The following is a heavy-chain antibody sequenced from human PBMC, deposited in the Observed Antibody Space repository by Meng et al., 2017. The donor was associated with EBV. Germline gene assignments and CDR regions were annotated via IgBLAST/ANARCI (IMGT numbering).Heavy chain of an antibody. D-gene: IGHD3-10*01. J-gene: IGHJ4*02. CDR1: GGPFRYYA. CDR3: ASESGRGYTPDY. Sequence: QVQLVPSAAEVKKPGSSVKASCKTSGGPFRYYAISWVRQAPGQGLEWLGGFLPRLGAPNYAQKFHGRVKITADESTSTHYMDLSSLRSEDTAIYYCASESGRGYTPDYWGQGTLVTASS. CDR2: FLPRLGAP. V-gene: IGHV1-69*01.